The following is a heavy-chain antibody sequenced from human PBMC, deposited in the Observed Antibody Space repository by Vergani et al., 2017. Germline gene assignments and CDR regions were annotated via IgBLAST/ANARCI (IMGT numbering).Heavy chain of an antibody. J-gene: IGHJ6*02. D-gene: IGHD3-10*01. CDR3: ARGTWREMVRGGMNYYYGMDV. CDR1: GFTFSACP. V-gene: IGHV3-23*01. CDR2: ISARYPST. Sequence: EVQLLQSGGGVIQPGGSVRLSCAASGFTFSACPMTWVRQAPGKGLEWVSAISARYPSTYYADSVKGRFTISRDNSKNMQYLKMNSLRAEDTAVYYCARGTWREMVRGGMNYYYGMDVWGQGTTVTVSS.